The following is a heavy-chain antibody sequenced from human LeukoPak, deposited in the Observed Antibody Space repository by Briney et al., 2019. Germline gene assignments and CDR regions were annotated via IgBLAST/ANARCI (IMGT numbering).Heavy chain of an antibody. CDR2: IYYSGST. V-gene: IGHV4-39*07. CDR3: ARISSGYYSGY. CDR1: GGSISSSSYY. J-gene: IGHJ4*02. Sequence: SETLSLTCTVSGGSISSSSYYWGWIRQPPGKGLEWIGSIYYSGSTYYNPSLESRVTISVDTSKNQFSLKLSSVTAADTAVYYCARISSGYYSGYWGQGTLVTVSS. D-gene: IGHD3-22*01.